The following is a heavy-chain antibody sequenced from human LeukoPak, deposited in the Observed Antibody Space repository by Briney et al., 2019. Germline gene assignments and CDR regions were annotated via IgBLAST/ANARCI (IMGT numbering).Heavy chain of an antibody. J-gene: IGHJ6*02. CDR2: ISGSGGST. CDR3: AKDGWVPAAMDYYYYGMDV. CDR1: GFTVSSNY. Sequence: GGSLRLSCEASGFTVSSNYVSWVRQAPGKGLEWVSAISGSGGSTYYADSVKGRFTISRDNSKNTLYLQMNSLRAEDTAVYYCAKDGWVPAAMDYYYYGMDVWGQGTTVTVSS. V-gene: IGHV3-23*01. D-gene: IGHD2-2*01.